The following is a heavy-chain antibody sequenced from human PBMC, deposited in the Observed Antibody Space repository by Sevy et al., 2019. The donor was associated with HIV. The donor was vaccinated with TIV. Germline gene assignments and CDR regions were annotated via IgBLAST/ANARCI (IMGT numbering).Heavy chain of an antibody. D-gene: IGHD4-17*01. V-gene: IGHV3-23*01. Sequence: GGSLRLSCAAPGFTFSSYAMSWARQAPGRGLEWVSLIGVSDTATYYTDSVRGRFTISRDSSKITLYLHMTSLRAGDTALYYSAEGSYAAFNLFENWGQGTLVTVSS. CDR2: IGVSDTAT. J-gene: IGHJ4*02. CDR1: GFTFSSYA. CDR3: AEGSYAAFNLFEN.